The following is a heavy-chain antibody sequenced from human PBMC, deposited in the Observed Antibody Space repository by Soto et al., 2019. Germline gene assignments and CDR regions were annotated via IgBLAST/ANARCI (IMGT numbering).Heavy chain of an antibody. J-gene: IGHJ6*02. V-gene: IGHV4-61*01. CDR2: IYYSGST. CDR1: GGSVSSGSYY. CDR3: ARDRSTIPDMNPGYYYGMDV. Sequence: QVQLQESGPGLVKPSETLSLTCTVSGGSVSSGSYYWSWIRQPPGKGLEWIGYIYYSGSTNYNPYLKSRVTISVDTSKNQFSLKLSSVTAADTAVYYCARDRSTIPDMNPGYYYGMDVWGQGTTVTVSS. D-gene: IGHD3-9*01.